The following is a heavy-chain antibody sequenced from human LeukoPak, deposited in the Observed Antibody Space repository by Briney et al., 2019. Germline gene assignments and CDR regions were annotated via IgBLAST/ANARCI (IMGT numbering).Heavy chain of an antibody. J-gene: IGHJ4*02. D-gene: IGHD5-24*01. CDR1: GFIFSSYS. CDR2: ISSSNHAI. Sequence: GALRLSCAASGFIFSSYSMSWVRQAPGKGLEWLSYISSSNHAIYYADSVKGRFTISRDNAKNSLFLQMNSLRAEDTAVYYCAKSRDGYNMYFFNYWGQGTLVTVSS. CDR3: AKSRDGYNMYFFNY. V-gene: IGHV3-48*01.